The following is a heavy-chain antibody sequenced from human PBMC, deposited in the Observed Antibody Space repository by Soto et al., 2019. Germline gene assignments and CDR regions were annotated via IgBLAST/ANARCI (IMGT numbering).Heavy chain of an antibody. CDR3: ARDYYDSSGYWLDAFDI. Sequence: ASVKVSCKASGYTFTSYGISWVRQAPGQGLEWMGWISAYNGNTNYAQKLQGRVTMTTDTSTSTAYMELRSMRSDDTAVYYCARDYYDSSGYWLDAFDIWGQGTMVTVSS. V-gene: IGHV1-18*04. J-gene: IGHJ3*02. CDR2: ISAYNGNT. CDR1: GYTFTSYG. D-gene: IGHD3-22*01.